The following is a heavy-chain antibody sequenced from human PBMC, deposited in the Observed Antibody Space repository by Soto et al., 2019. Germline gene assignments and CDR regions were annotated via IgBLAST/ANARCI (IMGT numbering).Heavy chain of an antibody. J-gene: IGHJ4*02. D-gene: IGHD1-20*01. Sequence: GGSLILSCAASGFTFSSYAMHWVRQAPGKGLEWVAVISYDGSNKYYADSVKGRFTISRDNSASTAYMELSSLRSEDTAVYYCARDKITGILDYWGQGTLVTVSS. CDR3: ARDKITGILDY. CDR1: GFTFSSYA. CDR2: ISYDGSNK. V-gene: IGHV3-30-3*01.